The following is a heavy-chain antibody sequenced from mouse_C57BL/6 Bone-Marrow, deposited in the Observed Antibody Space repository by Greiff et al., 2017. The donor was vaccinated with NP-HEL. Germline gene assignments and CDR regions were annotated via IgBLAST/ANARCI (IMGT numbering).Heavy chain of an antibody. V-gene: IGHV1-54*01. Sequence: QVQLQQSGAELVRPGTSVKVSCKASGYAFTNYLIEWVKQRPGQGLEWIGVINPGSGGTNYNEKFKGKATLTADKSSSTAYMQLSSLTSEDSAVYYCARGTLAWFAYWGQGTLVTVSA. D-gene: IGHD3-3*01. J-gene: IGHJ3*01. CDR1: GYAFTNYL. CDR3: ARGTLAWFAY. CDR2: INPGSGGT.